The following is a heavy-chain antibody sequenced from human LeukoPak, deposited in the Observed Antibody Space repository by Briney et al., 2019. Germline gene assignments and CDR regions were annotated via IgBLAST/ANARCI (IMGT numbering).Heavy chain of an antibody. D-gene: IGHD3-3*01. CDR3: ASGPPFLKYFEY. J-gene: IGHJ4*02. CDR1: GFTFSTYV. Sequence: GGSLRLTCAASGFTFSTYVMNWFRQAPGKGLEWVSTISVGAEYIFYADSVKGRFTISRDDSNNALYLQMHSLRAEDTALYYCASGPPFLKYFEYWGQGTLVTVSS. CDR2: ISVGAEYI. V-gene: IGHV3-23*01.